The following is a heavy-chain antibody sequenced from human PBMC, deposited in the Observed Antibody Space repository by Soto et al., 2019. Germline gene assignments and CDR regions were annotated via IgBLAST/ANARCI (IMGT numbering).Heavy chain of an antibody. D-gene: IGHD4-17*01. Sequence: ASVKVSCKASGGTFSSYAISWVRQAPGQGLEWMGGIIPIFGTANYAQKFQGRVTMTRNTSISTAYMELSSLRSEDTAVYYCARDPNGDYDFDYWGQGTLVTVSS. V-gene: IGHV1-69*05. CDR3: ARDPNGDYDFDY. CDR2: IIPIFGTA. CDR1: GGTFSSYA. J-gene: IGHJ4*02.